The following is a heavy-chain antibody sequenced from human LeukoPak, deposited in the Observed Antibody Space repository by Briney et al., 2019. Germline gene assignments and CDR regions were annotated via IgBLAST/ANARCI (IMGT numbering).Heavy chain of an antibody. CDR1: GCPLTGYY. J-gene: IGHJ4*02. V-gene: IGHV4-59*01. CDR3: ARYDGDDNNFDY. D-gene: IGHD4-17*01. Sequence: KPSETLCLPCAASGCPLTGYYWSWVRQAPGKGLEWIGYIYYSGSTNYNPSLRSRVTMSVDKSRDQFSLKVNSVTAMDTAVYYCARYDGDDNNFDYWGQGTLVTVSS. CDR2: IYYSGST.